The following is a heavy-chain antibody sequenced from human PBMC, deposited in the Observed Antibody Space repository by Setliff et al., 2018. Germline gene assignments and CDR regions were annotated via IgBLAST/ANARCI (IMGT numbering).Heavy chain of an antibody. CDR2: IFYSDTA. V-gene: IGHV4-59*11. Sequence: SETLSLTCTVSGGSIGPHYWSWIRQAPGKGLEWIGPIFYSDTAKYNPSLESRAAISVDSSKNQFSLKLRSVTAADTAVYYCARDRSTVIRGVTSFFYYYMDVWGGGTTVTVSS. CDR3: ARDRSTVIRGVTSFFYYYMDV. CDR1: GGSIGPHY. J-gene: IGHJ6*03. D-gene: IGHD3-10*01.